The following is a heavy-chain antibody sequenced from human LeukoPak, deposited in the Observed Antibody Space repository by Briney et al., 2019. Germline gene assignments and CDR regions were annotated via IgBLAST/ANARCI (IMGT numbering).Heavy chain of an antibody. V-gene: IGHV1-18*04. CDR1: GYNFTTYG. Sequence: ASVKVSCKASGYNFTTYGISWVRQAPGQGLEWMGWISAYNGKTKYAQKVQGRVTMTTDTSTTTAYMELRGLRSDDTAVYYCARDRSIVAADHFDYWGQGTLVTVSS. D-gene: IGHD6-13*01. J-gene: IGHJ4*02. CDR3: ARDRSIVAADHFDY. CDR2: ISAYNGKT.